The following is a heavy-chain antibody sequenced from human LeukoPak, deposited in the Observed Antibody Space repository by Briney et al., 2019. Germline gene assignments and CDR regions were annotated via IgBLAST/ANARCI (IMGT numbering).Heavy chain of an antibody. CDR1: GDSINSY. CDR2: ISGSGTI. D-gene: IGHD3-10*01. CDR3: ARDSGTTGEVKFDP. J-gene: IGHJ5*02. Sequence: SETLSLTCTVSGDSINSYWSWIRQPAGKGLEWIGRISGSGTITYNPALQSRLSISIDTSKNQFSLKLMPVTAADTAVYYCARDSGTTGEVKFDPWGQGTLVTVSS. V-gene: IGHV4-4*07.